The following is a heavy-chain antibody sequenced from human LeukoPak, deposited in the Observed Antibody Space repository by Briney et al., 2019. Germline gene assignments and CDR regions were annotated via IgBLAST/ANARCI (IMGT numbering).Heavy chain of an antibody. CDR1: GGSLSGYY. J-gene: IGHJ4*02. Sequence: SETLSLTCAVYGGSLSGYYWSWIRQPPGKGLEGIGEINHSGSTNYNPSLKSRVTISVDTSKNQFSLKLSSVTAADTAVYYCARGRGGTWLQMFNYWGQGTLVTVSS. CDR3: ARGRGGTWLQMFNY. V-gene: IGHV4-34*01. CDR2: INHSGST. D-gene: IGHD5-24*01.